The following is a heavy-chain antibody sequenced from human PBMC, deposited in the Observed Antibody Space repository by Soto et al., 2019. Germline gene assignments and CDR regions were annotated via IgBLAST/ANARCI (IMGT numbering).Heavy chain of an antibody. J-gene: IGHJ6*02. CDR1: GFTFSSYA. CDR3: VRATLSWGHYYFRGLDV. V-gene: IGHV3-7*01. Sequence: PGGSLRLSCAASGFTFSSYAMSWVRQAPGKGLEWVANIKHDGNEKYYADSVKGRFTVSRDNVKNFLHLQTSSLRGDDTGVYFCVRATLSWGHYYFRGLDVWGQGTTVTVSS. CDR2: IKHDGNEK. D-gene: IGHD3-22*01.